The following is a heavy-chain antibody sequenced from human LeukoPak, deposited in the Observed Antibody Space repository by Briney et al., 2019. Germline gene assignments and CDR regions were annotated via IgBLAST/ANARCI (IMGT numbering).Heavy chain of an antibody. CDR2: IYYSGST. J-gene: IGHJ4*02. CDR1: GGSISSYY. Sequence: SETLSLTCTVSGGSISSYYWSWIRQPPGKGLEWIGYIYYSGSTNYNPSLKSRVSISVDTSKDQFSLKLTSITAADTAVYYCTRVRGGTYNHYFDYWGQGTLVTVSS. D-gene: IGHD5-24*01. V-gene: IGHV4-59*01. CDR3: TRVRGGTYNHYFDY.